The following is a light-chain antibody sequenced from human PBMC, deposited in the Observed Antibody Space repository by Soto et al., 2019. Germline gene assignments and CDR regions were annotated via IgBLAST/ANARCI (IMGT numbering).Light chain of an antibody. CDR2: AAS. CDR3: QQSYSTPT. Sequence: DIQMTQSPSTLSASVGDTVTITCRASLSINSYLNWYQHKPGKATNLLIYAASSLQSGVPSRFSGSGSGTHFTLTISSLQPEDFAIYYCQQSYSTPTFGQGTRLEIK. V-gene: IGKV1-39*01. CDR1: LSINSY. J-gene: IGKJ5*01.